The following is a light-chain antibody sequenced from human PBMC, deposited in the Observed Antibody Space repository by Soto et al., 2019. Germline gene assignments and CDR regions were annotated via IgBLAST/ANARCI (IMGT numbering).Light chain of an antibody. CDR1: QTISDN. Sequence: DIQMTQSPSSLSASVGDRVTITCRASQTISDNLNWYQHKPGTAPNLLIFAASSLQSGVPSRFSGSGSGTDFTLTISSLQPEDFVTYFCQQSFSFPPTCGGGTKVEIK. CDR2: AAS. V-gene: IGKV1-39*01. J-gene: IGKJ4*01. CDR3: QQSFSFPPT.